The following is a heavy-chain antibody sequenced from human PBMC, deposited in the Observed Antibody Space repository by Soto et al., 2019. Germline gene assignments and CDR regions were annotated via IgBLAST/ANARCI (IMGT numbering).Heavy chain of an antibody. CDR1: TSNLKNYA. D-gene: IGHD3-16*01. J-gene: IGHJ4*02. CDR2: LTDTGGST. Sequence: GGSLRLSCVDSTSNLKNYAMAWVRQAPGKGLEWVSALTDTGGSTYYAASVKGRFTIPRDNSRNTLFLQMDRLRVDDTAVYYCAKIKGAIIFLHFDTWGQGTLVTVSS. V-gene: IGHV3-23*01. CDR3: AKIKGAIIFLHFDT.